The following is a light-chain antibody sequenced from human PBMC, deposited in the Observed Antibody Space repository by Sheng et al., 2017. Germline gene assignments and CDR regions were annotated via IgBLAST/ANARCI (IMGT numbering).Light chain of an antibody. CDR2: AAS. J-gene: IGKJ1*01. CDR3: QQYNDWPPWT. CDR1: QSVGTD. V-gene: IGKV3-15*01. Sequence: EIVMTQSPATLSVSPGERATLSCRASQSVGTDLAWYQQKPGHAPRLLIYAASARATGVPARFSGSGSGTQFTLTISSLQSEDFAVYYCQQYNDWPPWTFGQGTKVEI.